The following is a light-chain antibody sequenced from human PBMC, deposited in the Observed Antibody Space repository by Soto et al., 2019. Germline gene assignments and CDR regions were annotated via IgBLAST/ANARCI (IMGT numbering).Light chain of an antibody. CDR2: EVS. V-gene: IGLV2-8*01. Sequence: QSALTQPPCASGSPGQSVTISCTGTSSDVGGYNYVSWYQQHPGKAPKLMIYEVSKRPSWVPDRFSGSKSGNTASLTVSGLQAEDEADYYCSSYAGSNNLGFGGGTKLPVL. CDR3: SSYAGSNNLG. J-gene: IGLJ2*01. CDR1: SSDVGGYNY.